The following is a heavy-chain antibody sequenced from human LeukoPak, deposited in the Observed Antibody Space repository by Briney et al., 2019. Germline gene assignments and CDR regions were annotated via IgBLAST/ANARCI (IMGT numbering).Heavy chain of an antibody. V-gene: IGHV3-7*01. CDR1: GFTFSSDW. J-gene: IGHJ4*02. CDR2: IQPHGSEK. CDR3: ATSDLDN. Sequence: QPGGSLRLSCAVYGFTFSSDWMSSVRQAPGKGMEWLATIQPHGSEKCYLDSVRGRFTISRDNAKNSVFLQMNSLRGEDTAVYYCATSDLDNWGQGSLVTASS.